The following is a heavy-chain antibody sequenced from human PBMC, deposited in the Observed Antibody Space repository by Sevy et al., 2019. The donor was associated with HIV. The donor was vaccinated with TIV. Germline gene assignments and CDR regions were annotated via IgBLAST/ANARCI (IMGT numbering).Heavy chain of an antibody. Sequence: GGSLRLSCEVSGFTLSTHVMYWVRQAPGKGLEWVAGISYDESTQYYGDSVKGRFTVSRDNSKNTLFLQMHSLRPEDTAVYYCAKDPRPYGDNVEGFDFWGQRTLVTVSS. CDR1: GFTLSTHV. D-gene: IGHD4-17*01. V-gene: IGHV3-30*18. CDR2: ISYDESTQ. CDR3: AKDPRPYGDNVEGFDF. J-gene: IGHJ4*02.